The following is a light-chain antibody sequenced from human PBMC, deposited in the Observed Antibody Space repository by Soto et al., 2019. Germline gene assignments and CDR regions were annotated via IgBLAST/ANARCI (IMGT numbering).Light chain of an antibody. CDR2: GAS. Sequence: DIVLTQSPGTLSLSPGERATLSCRASQSVGSIYLAWYQQKPGQAPRLLIHGASNRASGIPDRFSGSGSGTDFTLTISRLEPEDFAVYYCQQYGSSPPYTFGQGTKLEIK. J-gene: IGKJ2*01. V-gene: IGKV3-20*01. CDR3: QQYGSSPPYT. CDR1: QSVGSIY.